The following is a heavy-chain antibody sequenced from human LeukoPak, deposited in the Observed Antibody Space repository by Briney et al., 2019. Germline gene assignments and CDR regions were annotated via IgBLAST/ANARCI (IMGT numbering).Heavy chain of an antibody. Sequence: SETLSLTCTVSGGSISSYYWSWIRQPPGKGLEWIGYIYYSGSTNYNPSLKSRVTISVDTSKNQFSLKLSSVTAADTAVYYCARVTDCSSTSCQPYYGMDVWGQGTTVTVSS. CDR2: IYYSGST. V-gene: IGHV4-59*12. J-gene: IGHJ6*02. D-gene: IGHD2-2*01. CDR1: GGSISSYY. CDR3: ARVTDCSSTSCQPYYGMDV.